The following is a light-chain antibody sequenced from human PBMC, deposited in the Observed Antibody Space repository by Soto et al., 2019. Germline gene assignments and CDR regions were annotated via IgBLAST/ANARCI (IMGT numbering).Light chain of an antibody. J-gene: IGLJ1*01. CDR3: SSYAGINNLGV. Sequence: QSALTQPPSASRAPGQSVTISCTGTSSDVGGYKYVSWYQHHPGKAPKLMIFEVNKRPSGVPDRFSGSKSGNTASLTVSGLQAEDEADYYCSSYAGINNLGVFGTGTKLTVL. CDR2: EVN. V-gene: IGLV2-8*01. CDR1: SSDVGGYKY.